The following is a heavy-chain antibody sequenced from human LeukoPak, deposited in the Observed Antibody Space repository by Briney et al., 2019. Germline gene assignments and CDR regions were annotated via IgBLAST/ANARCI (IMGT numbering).Heavy chain of an antibody. J-gene: IGHJ6*03. CDR1: GFTVSSNY. V-gene: IGHV3-53*05. D-gene: IGHD5-12*01. CDR3: AKDFYSGYDYFSYYMDV. CDR2: IYSGGGT. Sequence: PGGSLRLSCAVSGFTVSSNYMSWVRQAPGKGLEWVALIYSGGGTYYADSVRGRFTISRDDSKNTLYLQMNSLRAEDTAVYYCAKDFYSGYDYFSYYMDVWGKGTTVTISS.